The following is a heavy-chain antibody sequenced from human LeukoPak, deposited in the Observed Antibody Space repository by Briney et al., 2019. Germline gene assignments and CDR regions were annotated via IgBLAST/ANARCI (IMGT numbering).Heavy chain of an antibody. Sequence: GGSLRLSCAASGFTFSGSAIHWVRQASGKGLEWVGRIRSKVYSYATAYAASVKGRFTISRDDSKNTAYLQMNSLKIEDTAVYYCTVAYCGSDCYSGHWGQGTLVTVSS. CDR1: GFTFSGSA. CDR3: TVAYCGSDCYSGH. CDR2: IRSKVYSYAT. J-gene: IGHJ4*02. V-gene: IGHV3-73*01. D-gene: IGHD2-21*02.